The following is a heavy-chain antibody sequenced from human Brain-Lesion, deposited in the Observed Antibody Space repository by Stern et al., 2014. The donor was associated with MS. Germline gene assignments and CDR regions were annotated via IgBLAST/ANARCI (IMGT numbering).Heavy chain of an antibody. D-gene: IGHD5-18*01. CDR1: GDSISSGSFY. J-gene: IGHJ4*02. CDR3: ARETGGYTYGDTDFFDY. V-gene: IGHV4-61*02. CDR2: IYSSGST. Sequence: QVQLQESGPGLVKPSQTLSLTCIVSGDSISSGSFYWNWIRLPAGKGLEWIGRIYSSGSTNYNPYLKSRVTISGDTSKNQFSLKVISMTAADTAVYYCARETGGYTYGDTDFFDYWGQGALVTVSS.